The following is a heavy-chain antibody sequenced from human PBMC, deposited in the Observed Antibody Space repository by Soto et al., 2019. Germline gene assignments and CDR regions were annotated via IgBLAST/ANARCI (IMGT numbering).Heavy chain of an antibody. D-gene: IGHD6-6*01. CDR3: ARGHGSSSGSMDV. J-gene: IGHJ6*02. CDR2: INHSGST. Sequence: PSETLSLTCAVYGGSLSGYYWSWIRQPPGKGLEWIGEINHSGSTNYNPSLKSRVTISVDTSKNQFSLKLSSVTAADTAVYYCARGHGSSSGSMDVWGQGTTVTVSS. CDR1: GGSLSGYY. V-gene: IGHV4-34*01.